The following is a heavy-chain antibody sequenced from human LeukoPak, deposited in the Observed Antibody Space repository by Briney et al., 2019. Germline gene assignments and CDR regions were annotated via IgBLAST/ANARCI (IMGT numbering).Heavy chain of an antibody. V-gene: IGHV3-23*01. CDR1: GFTFSSYA. D-gene: IGHD1-26*01. Sequence: GGSLRLSCAASGFTFSSYAMSWVRQAPGKGLEWVSAISGSGGSTYYADSVKGRFTISRDNSKNTLYLQMNGLRAEDTAVYYCATMYSGSYYLSDYWGQGTLVTVSS. CDR3: ATMYSGSYYLSDY. J-gene: IGHJ4*02. CDR2: ISGSGGST.